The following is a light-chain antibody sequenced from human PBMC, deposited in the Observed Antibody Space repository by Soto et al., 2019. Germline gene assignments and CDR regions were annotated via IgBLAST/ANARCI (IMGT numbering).Light chain of an antibody. V-gene: IGLV2-23*02. Sequence: QSVLTQPASVSGSPGQSITISCTGTSSDVGSYNLASWYQQHPGKAPKLMIYEVSKRPSGVSNRFSGSKSGNTASLTISGLQAEDEADYYCCSYAGSLFFFGPGTKFTVL. CDR2: EVS. J-gene: IGLJ1*01. CDR1: SSDVGSYNL. CDR3: CSYAGSLFF.